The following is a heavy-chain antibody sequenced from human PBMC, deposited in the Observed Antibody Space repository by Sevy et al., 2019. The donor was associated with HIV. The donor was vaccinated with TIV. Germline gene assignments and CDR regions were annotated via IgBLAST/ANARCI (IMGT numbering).Heavy chain of an antibody. Sequence: GGSLRLSCAASGFTFDDYAMHWVRQAPGKGLEWVSGISWNSGSIGYADSVKGRFTISRDNAKNSLYLQMNSLRAEDTALYYCAKESIAARRFDYWGQGTLVTVSS. V-gene: IGHV3-9*01. J-gene: IGHJ4*02. CDR1: GFTFDDYA. CDR2: ISWNSGSI. D-gene: IGHD6-6*01. CDR3: AKESIAARRFDY.